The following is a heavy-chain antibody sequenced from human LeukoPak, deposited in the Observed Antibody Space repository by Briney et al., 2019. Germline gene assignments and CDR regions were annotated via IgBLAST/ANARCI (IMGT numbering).Heavy chain of an antibody. D-gene: IGHD2-15*01. CDR3: AQERDRRGDFDY. V-gene: IGHV3-30*02. CDR1: GFTLRTYG. Sequence: GGSLRLSCAASGFTLRTYGIHWVSQAPGKGLEWVTFIRSDGNEKYYADSVKGRFTISRDNSKSTLYLQMNSLRAEDTAVYYCAQERDRRGDFDYWGQGTLVTVSS. CDR2: IRSDGNEK. J-gene: IGHJ4*02.